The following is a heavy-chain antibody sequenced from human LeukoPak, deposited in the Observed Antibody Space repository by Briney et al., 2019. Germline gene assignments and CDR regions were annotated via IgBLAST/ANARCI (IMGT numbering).Heavy chain of an antibody. D-gene: IGHD2-15*01. J-gene: IGHJ4*02. Sequence: SETLSLTCTVSGGSISSGSYYWGWIRQPPGKGLEWIGSIYYSGSTYYNPSLKSRVTISVDRSKNQFSLKLNSVTAADTAVYYCARDDRSDCSGGSCPSVWGQGTLVTVSS. CDR3: ARDDRSDCSGGSCPSV. CDR1: GGSISSGSYY. CDR2: IYYSGST. V-gene: IGHV4-39*07.